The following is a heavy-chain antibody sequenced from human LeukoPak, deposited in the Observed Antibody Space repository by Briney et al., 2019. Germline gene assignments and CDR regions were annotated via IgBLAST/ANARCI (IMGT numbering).Heavy chain of an antibody. J-gene: IGHJ5*02. CDR2: INHSGST. CDR1: GGSISSGGYY. CDR3: ARGGVVAARNWFDP. Sequence: SQTLSLTCAVSGGSISSGGYYWSWIRQPPGKGLEWIGEINHSGSTNYNPSLKSRVTISVDTSKNQFSLKLSSVTAADTAVYYCARGGVVAARNWFDPWGQGTLVTVSS. D-gene: IGHD2-15*01. V-gene: IGHV4-30-2*01.